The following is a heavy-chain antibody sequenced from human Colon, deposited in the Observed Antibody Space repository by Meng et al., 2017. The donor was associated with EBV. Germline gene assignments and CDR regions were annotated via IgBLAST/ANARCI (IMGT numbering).Heavy chain of an antibody. V-gene: IGHV4-61*01. Sequence: QEQLHESGPGPVKPSETLARTCHVAGGSISSGTNFCSWMRQPPGKVPEWIGYIHHSGSTKYNPSLESRLTISADTSKNQFSLRLTSVTAADTAVYYCARVQWLPTQGLLYVPWGQGTLVTVSS. CDR2: IHHSGST. D-gene: IGHD6-19*01. J-gene: IGHJ5*02. CDR3: ARVQWLPTQGLLYVP. CDR1: GGSISSGTNF.